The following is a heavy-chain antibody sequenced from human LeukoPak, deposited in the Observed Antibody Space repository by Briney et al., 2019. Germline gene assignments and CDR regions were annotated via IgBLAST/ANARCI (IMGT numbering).Heavy chain of an antibody. CDR3: ARQGAVAGRYYYAMDV. CDR2: IFPRDSDT. V-gene: IGHV5-51*01. J-gene: IGHJ6*02. Sequence: GESLKISCKGSGYRFTNYWIGWVRQLPGKGLEWMGIIFPRDSDTTYSPSFQGQVTISADKSISTAFLQWSSLKASDTAMYYCARQGAVAGRYYYAMDVWGQGTTVTVSS. D-gene: IGHD6-13*01. CDR1: GYRFTNYW.